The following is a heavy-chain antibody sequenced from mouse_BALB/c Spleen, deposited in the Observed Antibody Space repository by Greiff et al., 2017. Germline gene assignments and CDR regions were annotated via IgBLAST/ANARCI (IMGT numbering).Heavy chain of an antibody. CDR1: GFTFSSYA. V-gene: IGHV5-6-5*01. Sequence: EVKVVESGGGLVKPGGSLKLSCAASGFTFSSYAMSWVRQTPEKRLEWVASISSGGSTYYPDSVKGRITISRDNARNILYLQMSSLRSEDTAMYYCARDLTTASFAYWGQGTLVTVSA. J-gene: IGHJ3*01. CDR2: ISSGGST. CDR3: ARDLTTASFAY. D-gene: IGHD1-2*01.